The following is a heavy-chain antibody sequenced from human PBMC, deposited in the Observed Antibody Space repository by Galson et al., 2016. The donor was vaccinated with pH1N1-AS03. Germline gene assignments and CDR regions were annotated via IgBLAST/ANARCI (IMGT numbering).Heavy chain of an antibody. CDR1: GFTFSSYS. V-gene: IGHV3-21*01. J-gene: IGHJ3*02. CDR2: ISSSGNYK. D-gene: IGHD3-22*01. CDR3: ARSRSPDYYDSSTYRPDAFDI. Sequence: SLRLSCAASGFTFSSYSMNWVRQAPGKGLEWVSSISSSGNYKYYADSVKGRFTVSRDNAMNSLYLQMNSLGAEDTALYYCARSRSPDYYDSSTYRPDAFDIWGQGTMVTVSS.